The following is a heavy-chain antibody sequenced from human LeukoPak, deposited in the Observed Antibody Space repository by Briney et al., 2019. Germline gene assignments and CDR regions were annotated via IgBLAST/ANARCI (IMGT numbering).Heavy chain of an antibody. J-gene: IGHJ3*02. V-gene: IGHV4-61*02. CDR3: AGTSTVVTREAFDI. Sequence: SETLSLTCTVSGGSISSGSYYWTWIRQPAGKGLEWIGRIYISGSTNYNPALKSRVTISVDTSKNQLSLKLSSVTAADTAVSYCAGTSTVVTREAFDIWGQGTMVTVSS. D-gene: IGHD4-23*01. CDR2: IYISGST. CDR1: GGSISSGSYY.